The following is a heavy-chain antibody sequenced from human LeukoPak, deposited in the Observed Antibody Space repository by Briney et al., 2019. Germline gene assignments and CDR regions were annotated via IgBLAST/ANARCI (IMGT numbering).Heavy chain of an antibody. D-gene: IGHD2-2*01. Sequence: ASVKVSCKASGYTFTSYGISWVRQAPGQGPEWMGWISAYNGNTNYAQKLQGRVTMTTDTSTSTAYMELRSLRSDDTAVNYCARDLVVPAAGQAYYYYGMDVWGQGTTVTVSS. CDR1: GYTFTSYG. CDR3: ARDLVVPAAGQAYYYYGMDV. V-gene: IGHV1-18*01. CDR2: ISAYNGNT. J-gene: IGHJ6*02.